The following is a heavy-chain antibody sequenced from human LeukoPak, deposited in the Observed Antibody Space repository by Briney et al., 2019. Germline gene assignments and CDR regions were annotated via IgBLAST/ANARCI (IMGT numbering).Heavy chain of an antibody. Sequence: SETLSLTCTVSGGSISSYYWSWVRQPPGKGLEWIGYIYTSGSTNYNPSLKSRVTISVDTSKNQFSLKLSSVTAADTAVYYCASSESGSYSDAFDIWGQGTMVTVSS. J-gene: IGHJ3*02. CDR1: GGSISSYY. CDR3: ASSESGSYSDAFDI. D-gene: IGHD1-26*01. CDR2: IYTSGST. V-gene: IGHV4-4*09.